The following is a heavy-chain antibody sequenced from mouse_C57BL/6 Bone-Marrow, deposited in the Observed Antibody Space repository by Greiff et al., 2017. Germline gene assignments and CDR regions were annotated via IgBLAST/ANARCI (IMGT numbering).Heavy chain of an antibody. CDR1: GYTFTDYY. J-gene: IGHJ2*01. Sequence: EVQLQQSGPVLVKPGASVKMSCKASGYTFTDYYMNWVKQSHGKSLEWIGVINPYNGGTSYNQKFKGKATLTVDKSSSTAYMELNSLTSEDSAVYYCARTSIVTTRYYFDYWSQGTTLTVSS. CDR3: ARTSIVTTRYYFDY. V-gene: IGHV1-19*01. CDR2: INPYNGGT. D-gene: IGHD2-5*01.